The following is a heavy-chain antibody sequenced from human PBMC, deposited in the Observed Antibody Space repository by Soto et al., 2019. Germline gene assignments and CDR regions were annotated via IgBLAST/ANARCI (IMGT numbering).Heavy chain of an antibody. CDR1: GGSISSGDHY. V-gene: IGHV4-30-4*01. CDR2: IYYSGST. J-gene: IGHJ4*02. CDR3: ARDRPDYYDSSGQAFDY. Sequence: SETLSLTCTVSGGSISSGDHYWSWIRQPPGKGLEWIGYIYYSGSTYYNPSLKSRVTISVDTSKNQFSLKLSSVTAADTAVYYCARDRPDYYDSSGQAFDYWGQGTLVTVSS. D-gene: IGHD3-22*01.